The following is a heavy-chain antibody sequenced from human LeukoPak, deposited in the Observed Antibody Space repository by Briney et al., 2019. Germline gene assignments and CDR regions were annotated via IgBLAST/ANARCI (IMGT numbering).Heavy chain of an antibody. CDR3: ARDGLTGTPYYDFWSGYLIHYGMDV. Sequence: GGSLRLSCAASGFTFSDYYMSWIRQAPGKGLEWVSYISSSGSTIYYADFVKGRFTISRDNAKNSLYLQMNSLRAEDTAVYYCARDGLTGTPYYDFWSGYLIHYGMDVWGQGTTVTVSS. D-gene: IGHD3-3*01. CDR2: ISSSGSTI. CDR1: GFTFSDYY. V-gene: IGHV3-11*01. J-gene: IGHJ6*02.